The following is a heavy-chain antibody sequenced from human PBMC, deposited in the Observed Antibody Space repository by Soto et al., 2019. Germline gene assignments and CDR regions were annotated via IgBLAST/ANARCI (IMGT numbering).Heavy chain of an antibody. J-gene: IGHJ6*03. CDR1: GFTFSSYA. CDR2: ISGSGGST. D-gene: IGHD3-3*01. V-gene: IGHV3-23*01. Sequence: EVQLLESGGGLVQPGGSLRLSCAASGFTFSSYAMSWVRQAPGKGLEWVSAISGSGGSTYYADSVKGRFTISRDNSKNTLYLQMHSLRAEDTSVYYCAKYGSGYDFLSGSYYYMDVWGKGTTVTVSS. CDR3: AKYGSGYDFLSGSYYYMDV.